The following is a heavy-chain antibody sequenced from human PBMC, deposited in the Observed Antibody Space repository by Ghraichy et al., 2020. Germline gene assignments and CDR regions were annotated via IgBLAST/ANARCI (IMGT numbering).Heavy chain of an antibody. Sequence: SETLSLTCAVYGGYFSPYYWSWIRQPPGKGLQWIGEISHSGSTNHNPSLKSRVTISVDTSKTQVSLKLRSVTAADTAVSYCARVYYGSGSGFNPWGQGTLVTVSS. CDR3: ARVYYGSGSGFNP. CDR2: ISHSGST. D-gene: IGHD3-10*01. V-gene: IGHV4-34*01. J-gene: IGHJ5*02. CDR1: GGYFSPYY.